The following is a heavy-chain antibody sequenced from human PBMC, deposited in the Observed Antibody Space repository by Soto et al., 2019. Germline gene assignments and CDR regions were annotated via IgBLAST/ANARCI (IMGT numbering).Heavy chain of an antibody. CDR1: GGSVSSGSYY. D-gene: IGHD2-2*01. CDR2: IYYSGST. Sequence: SETLSLTCTVSGGSVSSGSYYWSWIRQPPGKGLEWIGYIYYSGSTNYNPSLKSRVTISVDTSKNQFSLKLSSVTAADTAVYYCARDLIIGYCSSTSCNEVFDPWGQGTLVTVSS. J-gene: IGHJ5*02. V-gene: IGHV4-61*01. CDR3: ARDLIIGYCSSTSCNEVFDP.